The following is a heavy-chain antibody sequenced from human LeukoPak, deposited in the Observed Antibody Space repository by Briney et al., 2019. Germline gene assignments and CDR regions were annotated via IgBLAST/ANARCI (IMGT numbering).Heavy chain of an antibody. Sequence: GGSLRLSCAASGFTFSSYSVNWVRQAPGKGLEWISCISSSSSTIHYADSVKGRFTISRDDAKSSLYLQMNSLRVGDTAVYYCARTRGFGTPYFDYWGQGTLVTVSS. CDR1: GFTFSSYS. V-gene: IGHV3-48*01. CDR3: ARTRGFGTPYFDY. J-gene: IGHJ4*02. CDR2: ISSSSSTI. D-gene: IGHD3-22*01.